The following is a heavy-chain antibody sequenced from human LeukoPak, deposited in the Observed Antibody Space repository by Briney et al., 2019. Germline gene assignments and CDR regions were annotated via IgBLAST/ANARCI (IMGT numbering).Heavy chain of an antibody. D-gene: IGHD3-22*01. CDR1: GGTFSSYA. CDR3: ARSLYYHDSSGYFY. Sequence: ASVKVSCKASGGTFSSYAISWVRQAPGQGLEWMGGIIPIFGTANYAQKFQGRVTITADESTSTAYMELRSLRSDDTAVYYCARSLYYHDSSGYFYWGQGTLVTVSS. J-gene: IGHJ4*02. CDR2: IIPIFGTA. V-gene: IGHV1-69*13.